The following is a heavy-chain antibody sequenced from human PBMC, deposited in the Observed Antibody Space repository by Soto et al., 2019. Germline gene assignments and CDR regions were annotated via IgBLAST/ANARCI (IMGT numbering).Heavy chain of an antibody. D-gene: IGHD1-26*01. CDR3: ARRPRGKNSGSYYYYYGMDV. Sequence: SETLSLTCTVSGGSISSSSYYWGWIRQPTGKGLEWIGSIYYSGSTYYKPSPKRRVTISVDTSKKQLSLKLTSVTAADTAVYYCARRPRGKNSGSYYYYYGMDVWGQGTTVTVSS. J-gene: IGHJ6*02. V-gene: IGHV4-39*01. CDR1: GGSISSSSYY. CDR2: IYYSGST.